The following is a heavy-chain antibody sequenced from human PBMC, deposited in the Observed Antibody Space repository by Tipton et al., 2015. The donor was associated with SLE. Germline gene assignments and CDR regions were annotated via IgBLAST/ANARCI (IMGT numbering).Heavy chain of an antibody. Sequence: GLVKPSETLSLTCTVSGGSISNSVYYWAWIRQPPGKGLEWIGNMFYSGSPYSGTTYSSPSLKSRVTISVDTSKNQFSLKLSSVTAADTAVYYCATETPEDAFDIWGQGTMVTVSS. CDR2: MFYSGSPYSGTT. CDR3: ATETPEDAFDI. D-gene: IGHD4-23*01. V-gene: IGHV4-39*07. J-gene: IGHJ3*02. CDR1: GGSISNSVYY.